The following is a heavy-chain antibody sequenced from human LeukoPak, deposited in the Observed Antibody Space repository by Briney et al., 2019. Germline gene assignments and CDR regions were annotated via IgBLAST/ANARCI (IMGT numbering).Heavy chain of an antibody. CDR2: INPNSGGT. V-gene: IGHV1-2*06. D-gene: IGHD2-2*02. CDR1: GYTFTGYY. Sequence: ASVKVSCKASGYTFTGYYMHWVRQAPGQGLEWMGRINPNSGGTNYAQEFQGRVTMTRDTSISTAYMELSRLRSDDTAVYYCAAFDIVVVPAAIIDYYYYYMDVWGKGTTVTVSS. J-gene: IGHJ6*03. CDR3: AAFDIVVVPAAIIDYYYYYMDV.